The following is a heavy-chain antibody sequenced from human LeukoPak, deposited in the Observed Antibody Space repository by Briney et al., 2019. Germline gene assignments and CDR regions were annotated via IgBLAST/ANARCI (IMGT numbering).Heavy chain of an antibody. V-gene: IGHV4-30-2*01. CDR3: ARPREQWLGNDAFDI. Sequence: SETLSLTCTVSGGSISSGGYYWSWIRQPPGMGLEWIGYIYHSGSTYYNPSLKSRVTISVDRSKNQFSLELSFVTAADTAVYYCARPREQWLGNDAFDIWGQGTMVTVSS. CDR2: IYHSGST. J-gene: IGHJ3*02. CDR1: GGSISSGGYY. D-gene: IGHD6-19*01.